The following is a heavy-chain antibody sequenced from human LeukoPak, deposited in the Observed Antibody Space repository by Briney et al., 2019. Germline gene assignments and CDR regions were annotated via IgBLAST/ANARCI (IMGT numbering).Heavy chain of an antibody. V-gene: IGHV3-11*04. Sequence: VGSPRLSCAASGFTFSDYYMSWIRQAPGKGLEWVSYISSSGSTIYYADSVKGRFTISRDNAKNSLYLQMNSLRAEDTAVYYCARDSEHDYGDYGVNYWGQGTLVTVSS. J-gene: IGHJ4*02. D-gene: IGHD4-17*01. CDR2: ISSSGSTI. CDR1: GFTFSDYY. CDR3: ARDSEHDYGDYGVNY.